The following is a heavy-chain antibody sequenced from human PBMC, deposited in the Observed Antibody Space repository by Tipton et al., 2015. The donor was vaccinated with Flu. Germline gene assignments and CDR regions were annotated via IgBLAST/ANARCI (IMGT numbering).Heavy chain of an antibody. V-gene: IGHV4-59*08. CDR2: VYHVVGT. J-gene: IGHJ4*02. D-gene: IGHD3-22*01. CDR1: GGSISRFY. Sequence: TLSLTCTVSGGSISRFYWSWIRQSPGKGLEWIGYVYHVVGTNYNPSLKSRVTISVDTPKNQYSLSLTSVTAADTAVYYCARGLDDSRGFYHPDSWGPGTLVTVSS. CDR3: ARGLDDSRGFYHPDS.